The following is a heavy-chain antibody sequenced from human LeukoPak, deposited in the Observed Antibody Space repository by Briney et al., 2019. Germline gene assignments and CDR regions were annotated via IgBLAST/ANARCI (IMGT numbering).Heavy chain of an antibody. D-gene: IGHD1-26*01. CDR1: GYTFTSYD. CDR2: MNPKSGNK. V-gene: IGHV1-8*02. CDR3: ARYSRLVGGRLQRSFGY. Sequence: APLKVSCKTPGYTFTSYDINWVRHATGQGLEWMGWMNPKSGNKGDAQSSQGKITITRTASIDTANMELSSLRSEDTAVYYCARYSRLVGGRLQRSFGYWGQGTLVTVSS. J-gene: IGHJ4*02.